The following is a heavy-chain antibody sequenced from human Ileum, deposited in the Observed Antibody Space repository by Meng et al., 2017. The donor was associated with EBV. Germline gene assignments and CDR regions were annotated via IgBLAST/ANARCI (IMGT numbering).Heavy chain of an antibody. CDR3: ARVGQWLPIDY. V-gene: IGHV4-4*02. D-gene: IGHD6-19*01. CDR2: IYHSGST. Sequence: HVQLEESGPGLVKPSGTLSLTCAVSGGSISSSNWWSWVRQPPGKGLEWIGEIYHSGSTNYNPSLKSRVTMSVDKSKNQFSLNLSSVTAADTAVYYCARVGQWLPIDYWGQGTLVTVSS. CDR1: GGSISSSNW. J-gene: IGHJ4*02.